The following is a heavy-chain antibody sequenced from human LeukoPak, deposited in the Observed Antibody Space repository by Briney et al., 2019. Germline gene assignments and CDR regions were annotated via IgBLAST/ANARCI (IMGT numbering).Heavy chain of an antibody. CDR2: IKTDGSST. CDR3: ARDFMYSVTCAGC. Sequence: GGSLRLSCAASGFTFSNYWMHWVRQVPGKGLMWVSRIKTDGSSTSYADSVKGRFTISRDNAKNTLYLQMNSLRVEDTAVYYCARDFMYSVTCAGCWGQGTLVTVSS. J-gene: IGHJ4*02. CDR1: GFTFSNYW. V-gene: IGHV3-74*01. D-gene: IGHD6-13*01.